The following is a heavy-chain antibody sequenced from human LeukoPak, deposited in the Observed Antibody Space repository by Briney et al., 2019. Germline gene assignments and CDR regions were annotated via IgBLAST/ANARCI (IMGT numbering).Heavy chain of an antibody. D-gene: IGHD3-3*01. CDR1: GGSFSGYY. V-gene: IGHV4-34*01. CDR3: ARSRYYDFWTGYLIY. Sequence: SETLCLTCAVYGGSFSGYYWSWIRQPPGKGLEWIGEINHSGSTNYNPSLKSRVTISVDTSKNQFSLKLSSVTAADTAVYYCARSRYYDFWTGYLIYWGQGTLVTVSS. CDR2: INHSGST. J-gene: IGHJ4*02.